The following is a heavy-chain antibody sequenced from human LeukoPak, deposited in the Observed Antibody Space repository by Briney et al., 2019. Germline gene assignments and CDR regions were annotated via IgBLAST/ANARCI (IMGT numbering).Heavy chain of an antibody. CDR1: GFTFSSYW. Sequence: GGSLRLSCAASGFTFSSYWMSWVRQAPGKGLEWVSVIYSDGSTYYADSVKGRFTISRDNAKNSLYLQMNSLRAEDTAVYYCARDGDTAMVTRPDYFDYWGQGTLVTVSS. D-gene: IGHD5-18*01. CDR3: ARDGDTAMVTRPDYFDY. CDR2: IYSDGST. J-gene: IGHJ4*02. V-gene: IGHV3-66*01.